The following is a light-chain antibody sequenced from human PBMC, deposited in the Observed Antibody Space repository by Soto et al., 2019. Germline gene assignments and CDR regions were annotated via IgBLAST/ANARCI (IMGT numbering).Light chain of an antibody. V-gene: IGKV1-33*01. CDR2: DAS. J-gene: IGKJ4*01. CDR1: QDISNY. Sequence: DIQMTQSPSSLSASVGDRVTITCQASQDISNYLNWYQQKPGKAPKLLIYDASNLETGVPSRFSGSGSGTNFTFTISSLQPEDIETYYCQQYSDLPFTFGGGAKVEIK. CDR3: QQYSDLPFT.